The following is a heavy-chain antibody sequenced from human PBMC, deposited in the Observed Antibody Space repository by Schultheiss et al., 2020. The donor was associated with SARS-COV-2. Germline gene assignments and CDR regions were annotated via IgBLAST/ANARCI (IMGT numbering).Heavy chain of an antibody. Sequence: SETLSLTCTVSGGSISSYYWSWIRQPPGKGLEWIGEINHSGSTNYNPSLKSRVTISVDTSKNQFSLKLSSVTAADTAVYYCARVRAGYSLNWFDPWDQGTLVTVSS. CDR2: INHSGST. CDR1: GGSISSYY. CDR3: ARVRAGYSLNWFDP. V-gene: IGHV4-59*12. J-gene: IGHJ5*02. D-gene: IGHD6-13*01.